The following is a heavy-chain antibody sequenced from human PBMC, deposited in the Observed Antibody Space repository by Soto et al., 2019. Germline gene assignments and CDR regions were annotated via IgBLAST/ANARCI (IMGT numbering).Heavy chain of an antibody. J-gene: IGHJ4*02. CDR1: GGTFSSYV. Sequence: QLVQSGAEVKKPGSSVKISCRASGGTFSSYVISRLRQAPGQGLEWMGGVSPILGQAYYAQNLQGRVTITADDSTRTANMGLRRITSADTAVYFFARVGGVGAPPGTDFWGQGTLVTVSS. CDR2: VSPILGQA. D-gene: IGHD3-10*01. V-gene: IGHV1-69*01. CDR3: ARVGGVGAPPGTDF.